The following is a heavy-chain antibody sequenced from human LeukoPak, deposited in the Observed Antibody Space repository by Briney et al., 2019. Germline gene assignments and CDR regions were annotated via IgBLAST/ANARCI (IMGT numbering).Heavy chain of an antibody. Sequence: PGGSLRLSCAASGFTFSSYAMHWVRQAPGKGLEWVAVISYDGSNKYYADSVKGRFTISRDNSKSTLYLQMNSLRAEDTAVYYCARDPHGLRRRPHYYYYGMDVWGQGTTVTVSS. CDR1: GFTFSSYA. D-gene: IGHD4-17*01. J-gene: IGHJ6*02. V-gene: IGHV3-30*14. CDR2: ISYDGSNK. CDR3: ARDPHGLRRRPHYYYYGMDV.